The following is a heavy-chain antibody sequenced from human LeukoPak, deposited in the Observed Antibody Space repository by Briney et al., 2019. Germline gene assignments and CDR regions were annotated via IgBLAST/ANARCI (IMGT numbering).Heavy chain of an antibody. Sequence: GGSLRLSCAASGFTFSSYAMHWVRQAPGKGLEWVAVISYYGSSEYYADSVKGRFTISRDSSKNTLYLQMNSLRAEDTALYYCARGKPPNIAAPELDYWGQGTLVTVSS. CDR1: GFTFSSYA. CDR3: ARGKPPNIAAPELDY. CDR2: ISYYGSSE. D-gene: IGHD6-13*01. J-gene: IGHJ4*02. V-gene: IGHV3-30-3*01.